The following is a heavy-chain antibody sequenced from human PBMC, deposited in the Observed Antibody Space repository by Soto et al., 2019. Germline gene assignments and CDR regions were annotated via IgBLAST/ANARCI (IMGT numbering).Heavy chain of an antibody. CDR2: IYSGGST. CDR1: GFTVSSNY. V-gene: IGHV3-66*01. Sequence: EVQLVESGGGLVQPGGSLRLSCAASGFTVSSNYMSWVRQAPGKGLEWVSVIYSGGSTYYAYSVKGRFTISRDNSKNTLYLQMNSLRAEDTAVYYCARDKGSSSWYAPHPVAFDIWGQGTMVTVSS. CDR3: ARDKGSSSWYAPHPVAFDI. J-gene: IGHJ3*02. D-gene: IGHD6-13*01.